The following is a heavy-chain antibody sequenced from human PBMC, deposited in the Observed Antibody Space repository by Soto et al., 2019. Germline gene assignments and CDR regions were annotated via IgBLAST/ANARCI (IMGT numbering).Heavy chain of an antibody. CDR3: ARDEGRFIIAARISFDY. D-gene: IGHD6-6*01. V-gene: IGHV1-18*01. Sequence: QVQLVQSGAEVKKPGASVKVYCKASGYTFTSYGISWVRQAPGQGLEWMGWISAYNGNTNYAQKLQGRVTITTDTAKSTAYMEMRSLRSDDTAVYYCARDEGRFIIAARISFDYWGQGTLVTVSS. CDR1: GYTFTSYG. J-gene: IGHJ4*02. CDR2: ISAYNGNT.